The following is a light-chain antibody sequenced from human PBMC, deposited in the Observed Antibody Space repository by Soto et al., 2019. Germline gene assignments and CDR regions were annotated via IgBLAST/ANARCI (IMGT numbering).Light chain of an antibody. V-gene: IGKV1-6*01. CDR3: LQDYNYPRT. Sequence: AIQMTQSPSSLSASVGDRVTITCRASQGIRTELSWYQQKPGKAPNLLIYSASTVQTGVPSRFSGSGSGTDFTLTISSLQPEDFATYYFLQDYNYPRTFGGGTKVEIK. CDR2: SAS. CDR1: QGIRTE. J-gene: IGKJ4*01.